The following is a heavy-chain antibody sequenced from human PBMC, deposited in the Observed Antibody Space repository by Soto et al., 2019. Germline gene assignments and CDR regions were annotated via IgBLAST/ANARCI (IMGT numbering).Heavy chain of an antibody. Sequence: GILWLLCEPAGFSVSSVVMNWVRHARGMGLEWVSTVSPGGDVSHYTDSVKGRFTICRDNSRRTLHLQMDSMRAEDAAVYFCVRRAITATTDWGAFDVWGRGTVVTVS. V-gene: IGHV3-23*01. D-gene: IGHD1-20*01. CDR2: VSPGGDVS. CDR1: GFSVSSVV. J-gene: IGHJ3*01. CDR3: VRRAITATTDWGAFDV.